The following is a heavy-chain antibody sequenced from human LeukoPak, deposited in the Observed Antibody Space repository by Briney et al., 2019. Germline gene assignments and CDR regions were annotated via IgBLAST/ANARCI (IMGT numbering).Heavy chain of an antibody. CDR2: IYYRGST. V-gene: IGHV4-59*01. CDR1: GGSISNYY. Sequence: SETLSLTCTVSGGSISNYYWSWIRQPPGKGLEWIGYIYYRGSTNYNPSLKSRVTISVDTSKNQFSLRLSSVTAADTAVYYCAGYDYNSAYTFDYWGQGTLVTVSS. CDR3: AGYDYNSAYTFDY. D-gene: IGHD3-22*01. J-gene: IGHJ4*02.